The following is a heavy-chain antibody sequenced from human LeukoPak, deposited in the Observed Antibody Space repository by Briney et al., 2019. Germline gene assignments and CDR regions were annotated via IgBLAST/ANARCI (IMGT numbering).Heavy chain of an antibody. CDR2: IYTSGST. V-gene: IGHV4-4*07. Sequence: SETLSLTCTVSGGSISSYYWSWIRQPAGKGLEWIGRIYTSGSTNYNPSLKSRVTMSVDTSKNQFSLKLSSVTAADTAVYYCARVGGSGWYSSNAFDIWGQGTMVTVSS. D-gene: IGHD6-19*01. J-gene: IGHJ3*02. CDR1: GGSISSYY. CDR3: ARVGGSGWYSSNAFDI.